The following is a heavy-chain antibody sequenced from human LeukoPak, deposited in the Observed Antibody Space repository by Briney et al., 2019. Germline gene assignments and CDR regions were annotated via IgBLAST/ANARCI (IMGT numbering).Heavy chain of an antibody. V-gene: IGHV4-59*08. CDR2: IYYAGRT. J-gene: IGHJ6*02. CDR3: AGQGRFSYFGMDV. CDR1: GDSINGFY. D-gene: IGHD3-3*01. Sequence: SETLSLTCTVSGDSINGFYWSWIRQPPGKGLEWVAYIYYAGRTTYNPSLKSRVTISVDTSKNQFSLKLTPLTAADTAVYYCAGQGRFSYFGMDVWGQGTTVTVSS.